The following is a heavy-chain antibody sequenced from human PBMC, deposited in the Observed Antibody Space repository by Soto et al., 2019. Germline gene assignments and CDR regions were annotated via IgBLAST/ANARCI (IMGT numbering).Heavy chain of an antibody. D-gene: IGHD1-7*01. CDR2: IIESVAT. Sequence: QVQLQESGPGLVKPSGTLSLTCAVSGGSISRSSWWTWVRQSPGKGLKCIVEIIESVATNYNPSLRCRITMPVQKSTNQFPLNLSALNAADTAVYFCTTSHAGELKNGGQGTLVTVSS. CDR3: TTSHAGELKN. CDR1: GGSISRSSW. J-gene: IGHJ4*02. V-gene: IGHV4-4*02.